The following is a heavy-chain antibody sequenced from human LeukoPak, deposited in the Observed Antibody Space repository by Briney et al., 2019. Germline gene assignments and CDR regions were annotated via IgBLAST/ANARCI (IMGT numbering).Heavy chain of an antibody. CDR3: ARVLGLWYFDY. V-gene: IGHV3-48*03. J-gene: IGHJ4*02. Sequence: GGSLRLSCAASGFTFRSYEMNWVGQAPGKGLEWISSISSSGSTIYYTDSVKGRFTISRDNAKNSLYLQMNSLRAEDTAVYYCARVLGLWYFDYWGQGTLVTVSS. CDR1: GFTFRSYE. CDR2: ISSSGSTI. D-gene: IGHD3/OR15-3a*01.